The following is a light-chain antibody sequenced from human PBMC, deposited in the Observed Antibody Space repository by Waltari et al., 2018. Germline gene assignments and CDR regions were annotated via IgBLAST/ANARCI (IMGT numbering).Light chain of an antibody. CDR1: NSNIGSNY. CDR3: AAWDDRLSGQL. Sequence: QSVVTQPPSASGTPGQRVTISCSGSNSNIGSNYVYWYQQLPGKAPNPIIYRDNQRPSGVPGRFSASKSGTTASLAISGLRSEDEAGYYCAAWDDRLSGQLCGGGTNLAVL. CDR2: RDN. V-gene: IGLV1-47*01. J-gene: IGLJ2*01.